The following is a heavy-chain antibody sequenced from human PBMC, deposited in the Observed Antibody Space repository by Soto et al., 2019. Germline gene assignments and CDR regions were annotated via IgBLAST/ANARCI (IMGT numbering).Heavy chain of an antibody. V-gene: IGHV1-69*13. CDR1: GGTFSSYA. Sequence: SVKVSCKACGGTFSSYAISWVRQAPGQGLEWMGGIIPIFGTANYAQKFQGRVTITADESTSTAYMELSSLRSEDTAVYYCARAQRDYYDSSGDRTPVVYCGQGTLVTV. D-gene: IGHD3-22*01. J-gene: IGHJ4*02. CDR3: ARAQRDYYDSSGDRTPVVY. CDR2: IIPIFGTA.